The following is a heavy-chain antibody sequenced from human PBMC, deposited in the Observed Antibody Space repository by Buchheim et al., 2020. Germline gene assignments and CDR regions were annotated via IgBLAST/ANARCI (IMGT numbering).Heavy chain of an antibody. D-gene: IGHD3-3*01. CDR1: GGSISSGGYY. CDR3: ASGAFFWSGYYFLVGDSYYMDV. V-gene: IGHV4-31*03. J-gene: IGHJ6*03. CDR2: IYYSGGT. Sequence: QVQLQESGPGLVKPSQTLSLTCTVSGGSISSGGYYWSWIRQHPGKGLEWIGYIYYSGGTYYNPSLKSRVTISVDTSKNQFSRELSSVTAADAAVYYCASGAFFWSGYYFLVGDSYYMDVWGKGTT.